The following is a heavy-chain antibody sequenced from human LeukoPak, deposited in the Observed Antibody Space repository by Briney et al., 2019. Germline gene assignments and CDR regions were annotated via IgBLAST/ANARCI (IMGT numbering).Heavy chain of an antibody. D-gene: IGHD6-13*01. CDR1: GGSISSYY. V-gene: IGHV4-59*01. CDR3: ARDGGYSSSWSYYYYGMDV. CDR2: IYYSGST. J-gene: IGHJ6*02. Sequence: SETLSLTCTVSGGSISSYYWSWVRQPPGKGLEWIGYIYYSGSTNYNPSLKSRVTISVDTSKTQFSLKLSSVTAADTAVYYCARDGGYSSSWSYYYYGMDVWGQGTTVTVSS.